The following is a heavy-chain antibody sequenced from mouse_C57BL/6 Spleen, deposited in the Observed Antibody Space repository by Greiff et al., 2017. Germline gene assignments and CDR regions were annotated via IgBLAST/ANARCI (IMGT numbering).Heavy chain of an antibody. CDR3: AREAPYYYGSSYGYFDV. Sequence: QVQLQQSGPELVKPGASVKISCKASGYSFTSYYIHWVKQRPGQGLEWIGWIYPGSGNTKYNEKFKGKATLTADTSSSPAYMQLSSLTSEDSAVYYCAREAPYYYGSSYGYFDVWGTGTTVTVAS. D-gene: IGHD1-1*01. V-gene: IGHV1-66*01. CDR2: IYPGSGNT. CDR1: GYSFTSYY. J-gene: IGHJ1*03.